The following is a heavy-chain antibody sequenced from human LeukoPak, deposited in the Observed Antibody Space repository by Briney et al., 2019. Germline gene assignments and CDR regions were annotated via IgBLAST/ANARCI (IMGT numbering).Heavy chain of an antibody. CDR1: GGSISSYY. CDR2: IYYSGST. J-gene: IGHJ4*02. V-gene: IGHV4-59*01. D-gene: IGHD2-2*01. Sequence: SETLSLTCTVSGGSISSYYWSWIRQPPGKGLEWVGYIYYSGSTNYNPSLKSRVTISVDTSKNQFSLKLSSVTAADTAVYYCARVGSSTNGEIDYWGQGTLVTVSS. CDR3: ARVGSSTNGEIDY.